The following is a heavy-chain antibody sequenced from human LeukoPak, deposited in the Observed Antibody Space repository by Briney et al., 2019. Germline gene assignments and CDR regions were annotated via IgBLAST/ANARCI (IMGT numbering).Heavy chain of an antibody. CDR3: AKDRLLWFGEPVY. CDR2: IRSKANSYAT. CDR1: GFTFSGSA. V-gene: IGHV3-73*01. D-gene: IGHD3-10*01. J-gene: IGHJ4*02. Sequence: GGPLRLSCAASGFTFSGSAMHWVRQASGKGLEWVGRIRSKANSYATAYAASVKGRFTISRDDSKNTAYLQMNGLRAEDTAVYYCAKDRLLWFGEPVYWGQGTLVTVSS.